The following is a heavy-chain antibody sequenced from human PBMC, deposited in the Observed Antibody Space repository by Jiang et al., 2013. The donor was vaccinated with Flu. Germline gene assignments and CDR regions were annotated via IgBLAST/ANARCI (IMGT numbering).Heavy chain of an antibody. CDR1: GYTFTSYG. CDR3: ARDSCSGGSCYSGSDYYYGMDV. D-gene: IGHD2-15*01. V-gene: IGHV1-18*01. Sequence: GAEVKKPGASVKVSCKASGYTFTSYGISWVRQAPGQGLEWMGWISAYNGNTNYAQKLQGRVTMTTDTSTSTAYMELRSLRSDDTAVYYCARDSCSGGSCYSGSDYYYGMDVWGKGTTVTVSS. J-gene: IGHJ6*04. CDR2: ISAYNGNT.